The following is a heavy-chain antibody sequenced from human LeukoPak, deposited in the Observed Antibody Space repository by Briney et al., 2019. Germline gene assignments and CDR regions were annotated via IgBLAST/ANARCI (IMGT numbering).Heavy chain of an antibody. CDR2: IYYSGST. V-gene: IGHV4-59*01. Sequence: PSETLSLTCTVSGGSISSYYWSWIRQPPGKGLEWIGYIYYSGSTNYNPSLKSRVTISVDTSKNQFSLKLSSVTAADTAVYYCARASIVGATEVDYMDVWGKGTTVTVSS. D-gene: IGHD1-26*01. J-gene: IGHJ6*03. CDR3: ARASIVGATEVDYMDV. CDR1: GGSISSYY.